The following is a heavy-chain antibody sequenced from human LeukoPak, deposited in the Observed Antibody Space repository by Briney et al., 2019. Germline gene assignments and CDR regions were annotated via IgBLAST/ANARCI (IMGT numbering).Heavy chain of an antibody. J-gene: IGHJ4*02. CDR1: GFTFSSYS. CDR3: ARDGGSGSYHDY. Sequence: GGSLRLSCAASGFTFSSYSMNWVRQAPGKGLEWVSSISSSSSYIYYADSVKGRFTISRDNAKNSLYLQMNSLRAEDTAVYYCARDGGSGSYHDYWGQGTLVTVSS. CDR2: ISSSSSYI. V-gene: IGHV3-21*01. D-gene: IGHD1-26*01.